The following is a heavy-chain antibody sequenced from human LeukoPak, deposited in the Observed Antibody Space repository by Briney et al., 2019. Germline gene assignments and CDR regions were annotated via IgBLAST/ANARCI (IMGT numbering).Heavy chain of an antibody. CDR1: PLSVTNYY. J-gene: IGHJ4*02. CDR3: ARQASYFYSSPYAD. D-gene: IGHD3-22*01. V-gene: IGHV4-59*08. CDR2: IYYTVNT. Sequence: SETLSLTCAVSPLSVTNYYWSCIRQPPGKGLEWLVYIYYTVNTNYNPSRKTRVTLPLNTPNNRFFLTLNSVTATARALLYCARQASYFYSSPYADWGQGTLVTVCS.